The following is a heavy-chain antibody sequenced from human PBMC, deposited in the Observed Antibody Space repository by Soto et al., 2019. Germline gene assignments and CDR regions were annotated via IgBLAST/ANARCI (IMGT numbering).Heavy chain of an antibody. CDR3: ARFNWYFDL. V-gene: IGHV4-59*08. CDR2: IYYSGST. J-gene: IGHJ2*01. Sequence: QVQLQESGPGLVKPSETLSLTCTVSGGSISSYYWSWIRQPPGKGLEWIGYIYYSGSTNYNPSLRSRGTISVDTSKNQFSLKLSSVTAADTAVYSCARFNWYFDLWGRGTLVTVSS. CDR1: GGSISSYY.